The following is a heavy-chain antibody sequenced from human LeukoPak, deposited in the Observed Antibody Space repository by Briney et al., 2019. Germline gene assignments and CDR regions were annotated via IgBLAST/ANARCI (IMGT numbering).Heavy chain of an antibody. D-gene: IGHD2-2*01. CDR2: IYYSGST. J-gene: IGHJ6*03. CDR3: ARDRQGQLLGSYYYYMDV. Sequence: SETLSLTCTVSGGSISSGDYYWSWIRQPPGKGLEWIGYIYYSGSTYYNPSLKSRVTISVDTSKNQFSLKLSSVTAADTAVYYCARDRQGQLLGSYYYYMDVWGKGTTVTVSS. V-gene: IGHV4-30-4*08. CDR1: GGSISSGDYY.